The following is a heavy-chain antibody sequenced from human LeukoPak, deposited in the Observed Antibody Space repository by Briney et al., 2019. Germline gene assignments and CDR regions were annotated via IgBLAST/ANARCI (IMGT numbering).Heavy chain of an antibody. Sequence: PSDTLSLTCTVSGLSISSSYWSCIRQPPGKGLEWLGYMYYSGSTNYNPSLNRRVAISVETSKNQFSLKLSSVTAADTAVYYCARDPGPDYYDSSGYYSLNAFDIWGQGTRVTVSS. J-gene: IGHJ3*02. CDR3: ARDPGPDYYDSSGYYSLNAFDI. D-gene: IGHD3-22*01. CDR1: GLSISSSY. CDR2: MYYSGST. V-gene: IGHV4-59*01.